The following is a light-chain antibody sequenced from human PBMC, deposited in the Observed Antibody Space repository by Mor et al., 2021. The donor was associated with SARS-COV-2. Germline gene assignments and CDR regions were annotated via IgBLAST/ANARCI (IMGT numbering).Light chain of an antibody. CDR2: DVS. V-gene: IGLV2-14*03. CDR3: SSYTSSSTSYV. CDR1: SSDVGGYNY. J-gene: IGLJ1*01. Sequence: CTGTSSDVGGYNYVSWYQQHPGKAPKLMIYDVSNRPSGVSNRFSGSKSGNTASLTISGLQSEDEADYYCSSYTSSSTSYVFGTGTK.